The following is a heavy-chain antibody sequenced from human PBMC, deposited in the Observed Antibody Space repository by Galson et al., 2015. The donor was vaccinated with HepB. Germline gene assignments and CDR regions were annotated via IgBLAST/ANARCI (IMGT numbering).Heavy chain of an antibody. CDR2: IIPIFGTA. D-gene: IGHD2-2*01. Sequence: SVKVSCKASGGTFSSYAISWVRQAPGQGLEWMGGIIPIFGTANYAQKFQGRVTITADESTSTAYMELSSLRSEDTAVYYCARGGDIVVVPAAGSSGYLDYYYYGMDVWGQGTLVTVSS. CDR3: ARGGDIVVVPAAGSSGYLDYYYYGMDV. J-gene: IGHJ6*02. CDR1: GGTFSSYA. V-gene: IGHV1-69*13.